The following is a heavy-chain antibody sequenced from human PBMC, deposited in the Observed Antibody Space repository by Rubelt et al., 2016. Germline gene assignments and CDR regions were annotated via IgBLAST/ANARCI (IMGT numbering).Heavy chain of an antibody. CDR2: INPTSGST. CDR1: GNTLTDNF. V-gene: IGHV1-46*01. Sequence: EVKKPGASVKVSREASGNTLTDNFIHWVRQAPGQGPEWMGVINPTSGSTNYAQKFQNRVTMTTDTSASAVYMQLSSLTSDDTAVIYCATAPLTRGWLQLTNWGQGTPVTVSS. CDR3: ATAPLTRGWLQLTN. D-gene: IGHD5-24*01. J-gene: IGHJ4*02.